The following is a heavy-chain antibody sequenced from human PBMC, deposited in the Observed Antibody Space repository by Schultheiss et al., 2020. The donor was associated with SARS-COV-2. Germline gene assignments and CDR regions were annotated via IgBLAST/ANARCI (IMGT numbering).Heavy chain of an antibody. CDR3: ARANRWAFDY. CDR1: GGSIRSYH. Sequence: SQTLSLTCTVSGGSIRSYHWSWIRQPAGKKMEWIGRIYTSGSTTYNPSLKSRVTISLDTSKNQIALKLNSVTAADTAVYYCARANRWAFDYWGQGTLLTVSS. D-gene: IGHD1-14*01. V-gene: IGHV4-4*07. CDR2: IYTSGST. J-gene: IGHJ4*02.